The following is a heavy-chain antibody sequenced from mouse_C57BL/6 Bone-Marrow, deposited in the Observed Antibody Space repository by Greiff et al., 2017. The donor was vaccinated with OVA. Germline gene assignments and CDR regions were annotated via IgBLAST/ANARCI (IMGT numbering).Heavy chain of an antibody. Sequence: EVQGVESGTVLARPGASVKMSCKTSGYTFTSYWMHWVKQRPGQGLEWIGAIYPGNSDTSYNQKFTGKAKLTAVTSASTAYMELSSLTNEDSAVYYCTTGTGWFAYWGQGTLVTVSA. V-gene: IGHV1-5*01. CDR1: GYTFTSYW. CDR3: TTGTGWFAY. J-gene: IGHJ3*01. D-gene: IGHD4-1*01. CDR2: IYPGNSDT.